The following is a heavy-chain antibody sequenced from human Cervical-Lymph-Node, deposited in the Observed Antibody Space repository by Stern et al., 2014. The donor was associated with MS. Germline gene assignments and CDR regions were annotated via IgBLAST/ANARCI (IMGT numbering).Heavy chain of an antibody. V-gene: IGHV3-30*18. CDR1: GFTFSTYG. CDR3: AKDVGAQWLDPQRVIDY. D-gene: IGHD6-19*01. CDR2: ISYYGGNK. Sequence: VQLVESGGGVVQPGRSLRLSCAASGFTFSTYGIHWVRQAPGKGLEWVSVISYYGGNKYYADSVKGRFTISRDNSKNTLYLQMNSLRAEDTAVYYCAKDVGAQWLDPQRVIDYWGQGTLVTVSS. J-gene: IGHJ4*02.